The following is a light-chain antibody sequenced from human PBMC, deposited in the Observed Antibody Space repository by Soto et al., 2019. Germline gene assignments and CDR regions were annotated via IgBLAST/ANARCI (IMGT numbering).Light chain of an antibody. CDR3: QQSYSTRIT. V-gene: IGKV1-5*03. CDR1: QSISSW. J-gene: IGKJ5*01. CDR2: KAS. Sequence: DIQMTQSPSTLSTSVGDRVTITCRASQSISSWLAWYQQKPGKAPKLLIYKASSLQSGVPSRFSGSGSGTEFTLTISSLQPDDSATYYCQQSYSTRITFGQGTRLEIK.